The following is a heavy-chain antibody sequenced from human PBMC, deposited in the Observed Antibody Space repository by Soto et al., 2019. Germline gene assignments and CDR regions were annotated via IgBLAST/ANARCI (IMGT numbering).Heavy chain of an antibody. V-gene: IGHV2-5*02. D-gene: IGHD1-1*01. J-gene: IGHJ3*01. Sequence: QITLKESGPTLVKPTQVLTLTCSFSGFSLSTLGAGVGWVRQPPGKALEWLALIYWDDDRQYSPSLKTRLTITMDTSKTQVVLTLTNMDPVDTGTYFCAHTQLTTGANAFDVWGQGTIVTVSS. CDR1: GFSLSTLGAG. CDR3: AHTQLTTGANAFDV. CDR2: IYWDDDR.